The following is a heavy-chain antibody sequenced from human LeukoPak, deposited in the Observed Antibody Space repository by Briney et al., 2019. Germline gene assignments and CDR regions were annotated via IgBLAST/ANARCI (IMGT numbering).Heavy chain of an antibody. Sequence: SETLSLTCTVSGGSISSYYWNWIRQPPGKGLEWIGYIYYSGTTNYNPSLKSRVTISVDTSKNQFSLKLSSVTAADTAVYYCAIVGATPYDYWGQGTLVTVSS. D-gene: IGHD1-26*01. J-gene: IGHJ4*02. CDR2: IYYSGTT. V-gene: IGHV4-59*12. CDR3: AIVGATPYDY. CDR1: GGSISSYY.